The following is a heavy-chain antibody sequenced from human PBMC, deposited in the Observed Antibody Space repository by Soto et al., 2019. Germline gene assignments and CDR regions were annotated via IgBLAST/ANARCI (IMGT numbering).Heavy chain of an antibody. V-gene: IGHV4-34*01. Sequence: SETLSLTCAVYGGSFSGYSWSWIRQPPEKGLEWIGEISHSGSTNYNPSLKSRVTISVDTSKNQFSLKLTSVTAADTAVYYCARGQKGYSSSWYVDWGQGTLVTVS. CDR1: GGSFSGYS. J-gene: IGHJ4*02. D-gene: IGHD6-13*01. CDR2: ISHSGST. CDR3: ARGQKGYSSSWYVD.